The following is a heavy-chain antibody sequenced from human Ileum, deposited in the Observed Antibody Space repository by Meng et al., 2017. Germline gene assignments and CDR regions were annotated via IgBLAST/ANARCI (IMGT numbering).Heavy chain of an antibody. V-gene: IGHV4-30-4*01. CDR2: IYYDGSS. CDR1: NGALTNVNNY. CDR3: ARGAYLGSGYYFDY. Sequence: QVQLQESGPGLVKPSQTLSLTGSVSNGALTNVNNYWNWIRQAPGPALQHIGYIYYDGSSYATPSLKSRVIMSVDTSANRFSLNLNSVTAADTAVYFCARGAYLGSGYYFDYWGQGALVTVSS. J-gene: IGHJ4*02. D-gene: IGHD3-10*01.